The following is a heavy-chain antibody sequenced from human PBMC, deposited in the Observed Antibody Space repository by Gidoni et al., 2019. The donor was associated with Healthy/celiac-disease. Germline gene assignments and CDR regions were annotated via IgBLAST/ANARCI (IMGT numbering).Heavy chain of an antibody. J-gene: IGHJ5*02. CDR2: IYYSGST. V-gene: IGHV4-31*03. CDR1: GGSISSGGYY. Sequence: QVQLQESGPGLVKPSQTLSLTCTVSGGSISSGGYYWSWIRQHPGKGLEWIGYIYYSGSTYYNPSLKSRVTISVDTSKNQFSLKLSSVTAADTAVYYCARLPLGPAATVIGIGFDPWGQGTLVTVSS. CDR3: ARLPLGPAATVIGIGFDP. D-gene: IGHD2-15*01.